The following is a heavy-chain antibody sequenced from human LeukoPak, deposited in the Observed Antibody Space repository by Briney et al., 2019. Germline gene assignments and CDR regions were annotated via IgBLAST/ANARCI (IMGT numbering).Heavy chain of an antibody. D-gene: IGHD3-10*01. CDR2: INPKSVDT. V-gene: IGHV1-2*02. CDR3: ARDYYGSGRFSGH. Sequence: GASVKVSCKASGYTFTDYYMHWVRQAPGQGLEWMGWINPKSVDTNFAQKFQGRVTMTRDTSITTAYMELSRLTSDDTAVYYCARDYYGSGRFSGHWGQGTLVTVSS. J-gene: IGHJ4*02. CDR1: GYTFTDYY.